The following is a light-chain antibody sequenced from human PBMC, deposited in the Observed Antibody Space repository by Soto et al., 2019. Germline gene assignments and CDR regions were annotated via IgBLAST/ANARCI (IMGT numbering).Light chain of an antibody. Sequence: DIQMTQSPSTLSASVGDRVTFTCRASQSVSIWLAWYQQKPGKAPKLLISGASTLESGVPSRFSGSRSGTEFTPTISSLQPDDFATYYCQQYKNYLTFGQGTKVE. V-gene: IGKV1-5*01. CDR1: QSVSIW. CDR2: GAS. CDR3: QQYKNYLT. J-gene: IGKJ1*01.